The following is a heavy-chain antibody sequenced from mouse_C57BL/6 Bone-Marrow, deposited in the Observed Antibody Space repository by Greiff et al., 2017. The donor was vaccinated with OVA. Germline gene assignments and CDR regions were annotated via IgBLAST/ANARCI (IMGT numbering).Heavy chain of an antibody. J-gene: IGHJ4*01. CDR3: ARDPYSRGDYYAMDY. Sequence: QVQLQQPGAELVMPGASVKLSCKASGYTFTSYWMHWVKQRPGQGLEWIGEIDPSDSYTNYNQKFKGKSTLTVDKSSSTAYMQLSSLTSEDSAVYYCARDPYSRGDYYAMDYWGQGTSVTVSS. CDR2: IDPSDSYT. V-gene: IGHV1-69*01. CDR1: GYTFTSYW. D-gene: IGHD2-12*01.